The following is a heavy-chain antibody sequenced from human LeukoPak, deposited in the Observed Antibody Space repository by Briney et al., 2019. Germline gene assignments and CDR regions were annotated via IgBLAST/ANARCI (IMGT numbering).Heavy chain of an antibody. CDR2: ISYDGSNK. Sequence: PGGSLRLSCAASGFTFSSYGMHWVRQAPGKGLEWVAVISYDGSNKYYADSVKGRFTISRDNSKNTLYLQMNSLRAEDTAVYYCANGGQRYSGSPAGYWGQGTLVTVSS. CDR1: GFTFSSYG. CDR3: ANGGQRYSGSPAGY. V-gene: IGHV3-30*18. J-gene: IGHJ4*02. D-gene: IGHD1-26*01.